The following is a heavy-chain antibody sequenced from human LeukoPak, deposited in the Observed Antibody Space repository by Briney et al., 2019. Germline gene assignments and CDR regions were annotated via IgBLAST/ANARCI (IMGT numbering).Heavy chain of an antibody. CDR1: GGSISSSNW. D-gene: IGHD3-16*01. CDR2: IYHSGNT. CDR3: ASLRVPGDFDY. V-gene: IGHV4-4*02. J-gene: IGHJ4*02. Sequence: SETLSLTCAVSGGSISSSNWWSWVRQPPGKGLEWIGEIYHSGNTYYNSSLKSRVTISVDTSKNQFSLRLTSVTAADTAVYYCASLRVPGDFDYWGQGTLVTVSS.